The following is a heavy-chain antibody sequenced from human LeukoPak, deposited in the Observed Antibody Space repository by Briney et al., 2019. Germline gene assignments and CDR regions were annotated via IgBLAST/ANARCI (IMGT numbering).Heavy chain of an antibody. Sequence: ASVKVSCKASGYTFTSYGMSWVRQAPGQGLEWMGWISSYNGNTNYAQKFQGRVTITTDTSMTTAYMQIRSLRSDDTAVYACATNRTSNAFDICGQGAMVTDSS. D-gene: IGHD1-1*01. J-gene: IGHJ3*02. V-gene: IGHV1-18*01. CDR1: GYTFTSYG. CDR3: ATNRTSNAFDI. CDR2: ISSYNGNT.